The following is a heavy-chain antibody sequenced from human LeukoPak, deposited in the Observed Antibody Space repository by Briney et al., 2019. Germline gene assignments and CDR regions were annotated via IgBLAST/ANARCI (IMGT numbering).Heavy chain of an antibody. J-gene: IGHJ4*02. CDR3: ANHPVAVGTFGDY. V-gene: IGHV3-23*01. Sequence: GGSLRLSCAASGFTFSSYAMSWVRQAPGKGPEWVSAISGSGGSTYYADSVKGRFTISRDNSKNTLYLQMNSLRAEDTAVYYCANHPVAVGTFGDYWGQGTLVTVSS. CDR2: ISGSGGST. D-gene: IGHD6-19*01. CDR1: GFTFSSYA.